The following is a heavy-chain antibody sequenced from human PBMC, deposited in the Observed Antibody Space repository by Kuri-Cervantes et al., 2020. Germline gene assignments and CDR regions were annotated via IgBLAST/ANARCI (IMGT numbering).Heavy chain of an antibody. CDR1: GGSISSGDYY. Sequence: SCTVSGGSISSGDYYWSWIRQPPGKGLEWIGYIYYSGSTYYNPSLKSRVTISVDTSKNQFSLKLGSVTAADTAVYYCARRDDTSGSPYFDYWGQGTLVTVSS. D-gene: IGHD3-22*01. V-gene: IGHV4-30-4*08. J-gene: IGHJ4*02. CDR3: ARRDDTSGSPYFDY. CDR2: IYYSGST.